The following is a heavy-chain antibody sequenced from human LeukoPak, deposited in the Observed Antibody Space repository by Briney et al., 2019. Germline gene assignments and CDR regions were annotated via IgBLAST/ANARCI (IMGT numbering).Heavy chain of an antibody. J-gene: IGHJ6*02. V-gene: IGHV3-74*01. CDR3: ARGLRGYSYGPRPYYGMDV. CDR2: ITSDGGTT. Sequence: GGPLRLSCGSCGIIFSSYWMHGVRQAPEKRVVWVSRITSDGGTTSYADSVKGRFTISRDNAKNTLYLQMNRLRAEDTAVYYCARGLRGYSYGPRPYYGMDVWGQGTTVTVSS. CDR1: GIIFSSYW. D-gene: IGHD5-18*01.